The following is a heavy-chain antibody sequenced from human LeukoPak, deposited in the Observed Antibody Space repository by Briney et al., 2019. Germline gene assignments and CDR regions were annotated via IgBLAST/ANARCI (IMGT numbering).Heavy chain of an antibody. CDR2: IYYSGST. V-gene: IGHV4-59*01. CDR3: ARDLYGDYYFDY. D-gene: IGHD4-17*01. Sequence: SETLSLTCTVSGVSISSYYWSWIRQPPGKGLEWIGYIYYSGSTNYNPSLKSRVTISVDTSKNQFSLKLSSVTAADTAVYYCARDLYGDYYFDYWGQGTLVTVSS. J-gene: IGHJ4*02. CDR1: GVSISSYY.